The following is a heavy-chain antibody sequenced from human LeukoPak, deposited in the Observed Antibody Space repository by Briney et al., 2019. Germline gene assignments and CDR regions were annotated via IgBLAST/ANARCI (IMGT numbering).Heavy chain of an antibody. CDR2: INHSRST. V-gene: IGHV4-34*01. CDR3: ARVPRTYYDFWSGYYTYGWFDP. J-gene: IGHJ5*02. CDR1: GGSFSGYY. D-gene: IGHD3-3*01. Sequence: SETLSLTCAVYGGSFSGYYWSWIRQPPGKGLEWIGEINHSRSTSYNPSLKSRVTISVDTSKNQFSLKLSSVTAADTAVYYCARVPRTYYDFWSGYYTYGWFDPWGQGTLVTVSS.